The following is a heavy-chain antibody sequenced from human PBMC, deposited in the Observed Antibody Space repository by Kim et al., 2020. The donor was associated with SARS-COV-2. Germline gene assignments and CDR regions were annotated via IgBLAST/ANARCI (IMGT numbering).Heavy chain of an antibody. Sequence: SVKLSCKASGGTFSSYAISWVRQAPGQGLEWMGGIIPIFGTANYAQKFQGRVTITADESTSTAYMELSSLRSEDTAVYYCARGRQQLVYYFDYWGQGTLVTVSS. CDR2: IIPIFGTA. CDR1: GGTFSSYA. CDR3: ARGRQQLVYYFDY. J-gene: IGHJ4*02. V-gene: IGHV1-69*13. D-gene: IGHD6-6*01.